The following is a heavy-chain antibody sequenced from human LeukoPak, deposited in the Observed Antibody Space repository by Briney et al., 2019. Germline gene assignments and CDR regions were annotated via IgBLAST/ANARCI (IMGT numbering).Heavy chain of an antibody. V-gene: IGHV4-31*03. CDR2: IYYSGST. D-gene: IGHD4-17*01. CDR3: ARVRTYGDYAFDY. CDR1: GGSISSGGYY. J-gene: IGHJ4*02. Sequence: SETLSLTCTVSGGSISSGGYYWSWIRQHPGKGLEWIGYIYYSGSTYYNPSLKSRVTISVDTSKNQFSLKPSSVTAADTAVYYCARVRTYGDYAFDYWGQGTLVTVSS.